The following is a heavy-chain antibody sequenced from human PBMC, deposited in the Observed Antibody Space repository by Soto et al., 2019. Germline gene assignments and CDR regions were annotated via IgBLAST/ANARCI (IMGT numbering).Heavy chain of an antibody. CDR1: GGSISSYY. CDR3: AAQGAYDFWSGYKVDY. V-gene: IGHV4-59*01. Sequence: SETLSLTCSVSGGSISSYYCSWIRQPPGKGLEWIGYIYYSGSTNYNPSLKSRVTISVDTSKNQFSLKLSSVTAADTAVYYCAAQGAYDFWSGYKVDYWGQGTLVTVSS. CDR2: IYYSGST. D-gene: IGHD3-3*01. J-gene: IGHJ4*02.